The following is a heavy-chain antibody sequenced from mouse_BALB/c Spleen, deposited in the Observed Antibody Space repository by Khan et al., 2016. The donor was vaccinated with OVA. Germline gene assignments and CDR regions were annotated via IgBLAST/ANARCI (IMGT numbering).Heavy chain of an antibody. J-gene: IGHJ3*01. CDR1: GYAFSSYW. Sequence: QLQESGAELVRPGSSVKISCKASGYAFSSYWMNWVKQRPGQGLEWIGQIYPGDGNTHYNGNFKGKATLTADKSSSTAYMQLSSLTSDDSAVYFCARLGYWLAYWGQGTLVTVSA. D-gene: IGHD2-14*01. CDR2: IYPGDGNT. CDR3: ARLGYWLAY. V-gene: IGHV1-80*01.